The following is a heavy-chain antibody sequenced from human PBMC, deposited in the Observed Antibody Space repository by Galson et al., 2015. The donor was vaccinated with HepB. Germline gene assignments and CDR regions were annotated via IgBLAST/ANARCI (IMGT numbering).Heavy chain of an antibody. CDR2: ITSSSSTI. V-gene: IGHV3-48*02. CDR3: ARHRSGSAFVDH. D-gene: IGHD3-10*01. CDR1: GFTFSSYN. J-gene: IGHJ4*02. Sequence: SLRLSCAASGFTFSSYNMNWVRQAPGKGLEWISYITSSSSTIYYADSVKGRFTISRDNAKSSLFLQLNSLRDEDTAVYYCARHRSGSAFVDHWGQGTLVTVSS.